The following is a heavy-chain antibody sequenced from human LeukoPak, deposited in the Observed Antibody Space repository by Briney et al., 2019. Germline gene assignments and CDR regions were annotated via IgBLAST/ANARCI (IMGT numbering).Heavy chain of an antibody. CDR2: INHSGST. J-gene: IGHJ4*02. Sequence: SETLSLTCAVYGGSFSGYYWSWIRQPPGKGLEWIGEINHSGSTNYNPSLKSRVTISVDTSKNQFSLKLSSVTAADTAVYYCARAKNTVTNPLDYWGQGTLVTVSS. D-gene: IGHD4-17*01. CDR1: GGSFSGYY. CDR3: ARAKNTVTNPLDY. V-gene: IGHV4-34*01.